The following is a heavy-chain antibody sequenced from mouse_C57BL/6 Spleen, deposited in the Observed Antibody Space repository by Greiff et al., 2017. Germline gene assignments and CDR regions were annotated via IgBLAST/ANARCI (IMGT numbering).Heavy chain of an antibody. CDR1: GYAFSSSW. CDR3: ARGGTTVVATWENAMDY. J-gene: IGHJ4*01. V-gene: IGHV1-82*01. Sequence: VQLQQSGPELVKPGASVKISCKASGYAFSSSWMNWVKQRPGKGLEWIGRIYPGDGDTNYNGKFKGKATLTADKSSSTAYMQLSSLTSEDSAVYFCARGGTTVVATWENAMDYWGQGTSVTVSS. CDR2: IYPGDGDT. D-gene: IGHD1-1*01.